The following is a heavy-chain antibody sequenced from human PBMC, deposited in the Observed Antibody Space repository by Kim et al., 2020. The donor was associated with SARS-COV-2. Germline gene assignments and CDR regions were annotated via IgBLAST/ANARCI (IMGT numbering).Heavy chain of an antibody. V-gene: IGHV4-39*01. D-gene: IGHD2-15*01. CDR2: IYYSGST. Sequence: SETLSLTCTVSGGSISSSSYYWGWIRQPPGKGLEWIGSIYYSGSTYYNPSLKSRVTISVDTSKNQFSLKLSSVTAADTAVYYCARPMGGMVVAPYRGENWFDPWGQGTLVTVSS. J-gene: IGHJ5*02. CDR1: GGSISSSSYY. CDR3: ARPMGGMVVAPYRGENWFDP.